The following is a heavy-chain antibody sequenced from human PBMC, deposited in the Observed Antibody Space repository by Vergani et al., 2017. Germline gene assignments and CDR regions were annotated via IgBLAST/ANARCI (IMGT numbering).Heavy chain of an antibody. Sequence: QVQLVQSGAEVKKPGSSVKVSCKASGYTFTGYYMHWVRQAPGQGLEWMGWINPNSGGTNYAQKFQGRVTMTRDTSISTAYMGLSRLRSDDTAVYYCARGYCSGGSCYLGFDYWGQGTLVTVSS. V-gene: IGHV1-2*02. CDR2: INPNSGGT. J-gene: IGHJ4*02. D-gene: IGHD2-15*01. CDR1: GYTFTGYY. CDR3: ARGYCSGGSCYLGFDY.